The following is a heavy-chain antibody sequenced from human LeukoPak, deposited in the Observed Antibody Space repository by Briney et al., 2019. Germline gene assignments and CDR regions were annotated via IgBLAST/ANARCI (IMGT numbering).Heavy chain of an antibody. CDR2: IWYDGSNK. V-gene: IGHV3-33*06. CDR1: GFTFSSYG. D-gene: IGHD6-13*01. CDR3: AKDRGLYSSSPDY. J-gene: IGHJ4*02. Sequence: PGGSLRLSCAASGFTFSSYGMHWVRQAPGKGLEWVAVIWYDGSNKYYADSVKGRFTISRDNSKNTLYLQMNSLRAEDTAVYYCAKDRGLYSSSPDYWGQGTLVTVSS.